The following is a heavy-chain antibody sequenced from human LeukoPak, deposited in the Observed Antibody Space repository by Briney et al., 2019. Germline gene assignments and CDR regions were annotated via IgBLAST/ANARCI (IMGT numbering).Heavy chain of an antibody. CDR2: ISSSSSYI. V-gene: IGHV3-21*01. CDR1: GFTFSSYS. D-gene: IGHD4-17*01. CDR3: ALLGVYGDPRDY. J-gene: IGHJ4*02. Sequence: PGGSLRLSCAASGFTFSSYSMNWVRQAPGKGLEWVSSISSSSSYIYYADSVKGRFTISRDNAKNSLYLQMNSLRAEDTAVYYCALLGVYGDPRDYWGQGTLVTASS.